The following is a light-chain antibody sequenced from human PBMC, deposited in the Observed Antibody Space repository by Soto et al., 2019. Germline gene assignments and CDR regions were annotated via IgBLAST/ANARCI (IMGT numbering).Light chain of an antibody. J-gene: IGKJ2*01. V-gene: IGKV3-20*01. CDR3: LRYGGSPGT. CDR2: GAS. Sequence: EIVLTQSPGTLSLPPGERATLSCRASQSVSSNYLAWYQQKPGQAPRLLIYGASSRATGIPDRFSGSGSGTDITLTISRLEPEDFAVYYCLRYGGSPGTFGQGTKLEIK. CDR1: QSVSSNY.